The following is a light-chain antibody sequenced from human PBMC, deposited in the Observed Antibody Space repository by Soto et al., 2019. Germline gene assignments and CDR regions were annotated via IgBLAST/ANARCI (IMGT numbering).Light chain of an antibody. V-gene: IGLV2-11*01. CDR2: DVS. Sequence: QSALTQPRSVSGSPGQSVIISCTGTSSDVGAYNYVSWYQQHPGKAPKLMIYDVSKRPSGVPDRFSGSKSGNMASLTISGLQAEDEADYYCCSYAGSYTLFGGGTKLTVL. CDR3: CSYAGSYTL. CDR1: SSDVGAYNY. J-gene: IGLJ2*01.